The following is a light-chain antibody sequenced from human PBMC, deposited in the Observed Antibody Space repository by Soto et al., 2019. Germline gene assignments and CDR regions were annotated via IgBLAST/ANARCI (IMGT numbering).Light chain of an antibody. CDR2: EAS. CDR1: QSVGNN. Sequence: EIVLTQSPATLSLSPGERATLSCRASQSVGNNLAWYQQKPGQAPGLLIYEASTRANGIPARFSGSGSGTDFTLTIRSLEPEDFAVYYCQQHANWPLTFGGGTKVDIK. CDR3: QQHANWPLT. V-gene: IGKV3-11*01. J-gene: IGKJ4*01.